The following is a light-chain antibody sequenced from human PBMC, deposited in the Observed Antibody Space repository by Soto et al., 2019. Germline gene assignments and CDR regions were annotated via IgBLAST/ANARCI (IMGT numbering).Light chain of an antibody. J-gene: IGLJ2*01. V-gene: IGLV2-8*01. CDR3: SSYAGSNKLNVL. Sequence: QSALTQPPSASGSPGQSVTISCTGTSSDVGGYNYVSWYQQHPGKAPKLMIYEVSKRPSGVPDRFSGSKSGNTASLTVSGLQAEDDADYYCSSYAGSNKLNVLFVGGTKLTVL. CDR1: SSDVGGYNY. CDR2: EVS.